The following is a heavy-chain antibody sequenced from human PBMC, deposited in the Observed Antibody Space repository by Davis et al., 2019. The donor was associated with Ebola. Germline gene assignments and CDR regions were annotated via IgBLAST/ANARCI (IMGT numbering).Heavy chain of an antibody. CDR2: IDPSDSYT. CDR1: GYSFTSYW. V-gene: IGHV5-10-1*01. J-gene: IGHJ4*02. Sequence: GESLKISCKGSGYSFTSYWISWVRQMPGKGLEWMGRIDPSDSYTNYNPSFQGHVTISTDKSISTAYLQWSSLKASDSAMYYCANLPAHTSSSDYWGQGTLVTVSS. CDR3: ANLPAHTSSSDY. D-gene: IGHD6-13*01.